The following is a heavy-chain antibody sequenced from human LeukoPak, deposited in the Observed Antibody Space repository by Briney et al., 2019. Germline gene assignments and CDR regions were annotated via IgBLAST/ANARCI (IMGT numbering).Heavy chain of an antibody. CDR3: ARDGVAPGIYFDS. D-gene: IGHD6-13*01. CDR2: INEDGSET. Sequence: GASLRLSCAASGFTFSSHWTSSVRHAPGNGLEWVTNINEDGSETHYVDSVKGRFTISRDNAKSSLYLQMNSLRADDTAVYYRARDGVAPGIYFDSWGQGTLVTVSS. CDR1: GFTFSSHW. V-gene: IGHV3-7*01. J-gene: IGHJ4*02.